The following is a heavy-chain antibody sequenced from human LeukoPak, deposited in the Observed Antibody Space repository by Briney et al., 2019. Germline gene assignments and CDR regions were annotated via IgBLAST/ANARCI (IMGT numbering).Heavy chain of an antibody. D-gene: IGHD3-22*01. V-gene: IGHV4-59*01. Sequence: SETLFLICTVSGASISSYYWSWIRQPPGKGLEWIGDIYYSGSIKYNPSLKSRVTMSVDTSKNQFSLKLSSVTAADTAIYYCARENPSGYYNRPIDYWGQGTLVTVSS. CDR3: ARENPSGYYNRPIDY. CDR1: GASISSYY. CDR2: IYYSGSI. J-gene: IGHJ4*02.